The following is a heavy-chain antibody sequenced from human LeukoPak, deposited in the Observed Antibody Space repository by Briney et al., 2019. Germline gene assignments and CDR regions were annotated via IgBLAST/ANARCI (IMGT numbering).Heavy chain of an antibody. Sequence: SETLSLTCSVAGGSISSGDYFWTWIRQPPGKGLEYIGYIYYSGTTYYNPSLKSRITMSVDMSANQFSLRLTSVSAADTAVYYCTRAYWIGFHFDSWGQGILVSVSS. CDR1: GGSISSGDYF. V-gene: IGHV4-30-4*01. D-gene: IGHD3-3*01. J-gene: IGHJ4*02. CDR2: IYYSGTT. CDR3: TRAYWIGFHFDS.